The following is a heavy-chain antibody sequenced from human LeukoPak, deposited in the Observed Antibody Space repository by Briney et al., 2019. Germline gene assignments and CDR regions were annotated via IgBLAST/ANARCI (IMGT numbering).Heavy chain of an antibody. J-gene: IGHJ5*02. CDR2: INPSGSST. CDR1: GYSFTSYY. Sequence: ASVKVSCKASGYSFTSYYMHWVRQAPGQGLEWMVLINPSGSSTSYAQKFQGRLSLTRDMSTSTDYMELSSLRSEDTAVYYCARDNSVGDTAWWFDPWGQGTLVTVSS. V-gene: IGHV1-46*01. CDR3: ARDNSVGDTAWWFDP. D-gene: IGHD1-26*01.